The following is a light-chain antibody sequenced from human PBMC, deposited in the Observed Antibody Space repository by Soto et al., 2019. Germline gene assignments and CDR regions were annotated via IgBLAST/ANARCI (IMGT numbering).Light chain of an antibody. CDR2: GAS. CDR3: QQYNNWPIT. CDR1: QSVSSN. J-gene: IGKJ5*01. Sequence: EIVLTHSPGTLSLSPCERATLSSRASQSVSSNLAWYQQKPGQAPRLLIYGASTRATGIPARFSGSGSGTEFTLTISSLQSEDFAVYYCQQYNNWPITFGQGTRLEIK. V-gene: IGKV3-15*01.